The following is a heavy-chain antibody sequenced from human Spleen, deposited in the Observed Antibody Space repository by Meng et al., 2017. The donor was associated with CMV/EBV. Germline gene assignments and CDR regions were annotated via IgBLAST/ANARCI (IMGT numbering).Heavy chain of an antibody. Sequence: ATLKVSRKASGYTFTIHAINCVRQATGQGLEWMGWISAYNGNTNYAQKLQGRVTMTTDTSTSTAYRELRSLRSDDTAVNCCARDREWDRREGDACVIWGQGTMVTVSS. CDR1: GYTFTIHA. CDR2: ISAYNGNT. V-gene: IGHV1-18*01. D-gene: IGHD1-26*01. CDR3: ARDREWDRREGDACVI. J-gene: IGHJ3*02.